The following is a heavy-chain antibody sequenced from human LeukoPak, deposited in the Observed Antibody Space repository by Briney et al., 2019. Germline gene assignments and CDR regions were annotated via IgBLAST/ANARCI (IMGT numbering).Heavy chain of an antibody. CDR1: GYSISSGYY. Sequence: SETLSLTCTVSGYSISSGYYWGWIRQPPGKGLEWIGSIHHSGSTYYNPSLKSRVTISVDTSKNQFSLKLSSVTAADTAVYYCARVEVEWLRILDYWGQGTLVTVSS. CDR3: ARVEVEWLRILDY. CDR2: IHHSGST. V-gene: IGHV4-38-2*02. D-gene: IGHD5-12*01. J-gene: IGHJ4*02.